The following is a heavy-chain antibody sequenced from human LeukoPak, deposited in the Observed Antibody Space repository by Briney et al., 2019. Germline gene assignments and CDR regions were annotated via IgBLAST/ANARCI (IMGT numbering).Heavy chain of an antibody. Sequence: SETLSLTCTVSGGSIRNSYCSWIRQPAGRGLEWIGRMYTSGYTNCNPSLKSRVTMSVDTSKNQFSLKLRSVTAADTAVYYCARDQNDYWSGYSAYYFDLWGQGNLVTVSS. CDR1: GGSIRNSY. CDR2: MYTSGYT. J-gene: IGHJ4*02. D-gene: IGHD3-3*01. CDR3: ARDQNDYWSGYSAYYFDL. V-gene: IGHV4-4*07.